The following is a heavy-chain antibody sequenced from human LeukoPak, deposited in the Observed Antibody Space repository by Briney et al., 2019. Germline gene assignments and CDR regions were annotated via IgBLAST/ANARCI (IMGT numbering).Heavy chain of an antibody. Sequence: GGSLRLSCAASGFTFSRYTMNWVRQAPGKGLEWVSYISNSSSYIYYADSVKGRITISRDNAENSLDLQMKSLRAEDTAVYYCARDRGIAARFDYYYYYMDVWGKGTTVTVSS. J-gene: IGHJ6*03. CDR1: GFTFSRYT. CDR2: ISNSSSYI. V-gene: IGHV3-21*01. CDR3: ARDRGIAARFDYYYYYMDV. D-gene: IGHD6-6*01.